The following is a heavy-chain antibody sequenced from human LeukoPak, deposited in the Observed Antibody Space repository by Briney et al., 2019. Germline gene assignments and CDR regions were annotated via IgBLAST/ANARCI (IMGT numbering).Heavy chain of an antibody. CDR1: GFSLSTSGVG. CDR2: IYWNDDK. D-gene: IGHD4-23*01. Sequence: SGPTLVKPTQTLTLTCTFSGFSLSTSGVGVGWIRQPPGKALEWLALIYWNDDKRYSPSLKSRPTITKDTSKNQVVLTMNNMDPVDTATYYCAHVSYDSGGNSVPYFDYWGQGTLVTVSS. J-gene: IGHJ4*02. V-gene: IGHV2-5*01. CDR3: AHVSYDSGGNSVPYFDY.